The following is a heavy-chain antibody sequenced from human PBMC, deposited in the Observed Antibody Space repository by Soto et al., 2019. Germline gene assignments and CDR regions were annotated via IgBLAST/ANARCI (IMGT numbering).Heavy chain of an antibody. CDR1: GFSFSSFA. Sequence: EVQLLESGGGFIHPVGSLRLSCAASGFSFSSFAMIWVRQAPGKGLEWVSIISGSADSTFYADSVKGRFTISRDNSKSTLYLQINSLRAEDTAVYYCAKTRGAMIYAISVYGMDVWGQGTTVTVSS. V-gene: IGHV3-23*01. CDR3: AKTRGAMIYAISVYGMDV. CDR2: ISGSADST. J-gene: IGHJ6*02. D-gene: IGHD2-8*01.